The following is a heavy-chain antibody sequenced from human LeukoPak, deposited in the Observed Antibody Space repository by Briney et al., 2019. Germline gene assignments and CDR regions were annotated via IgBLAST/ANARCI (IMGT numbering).Heavy chain of an antibody. CDR1: GFTFSSYG. D-gene: IGHD3-10*01. J-gene: IGHJ3*02. Sequence: GGSLRLSCAASGFTFSSYGMHWVRQAPGKGLEWVAVISYDGSNKYYADSVKGRFTISRDNSKNTLYLQMNSLRAEDTAVYYCARGSGRPHDAFDIWGQGTMVTVSS. V-gene: IGHV3-30*03. CDR3: ARGSGRPHDAFDI. CDR2: ISYDGSNK.